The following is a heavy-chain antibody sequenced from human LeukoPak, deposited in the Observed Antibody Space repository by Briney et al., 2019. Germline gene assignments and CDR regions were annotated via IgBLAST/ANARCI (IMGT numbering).Heavy chain of an antibody. J-gene: IGHJ4*02. CDR1: GFTFSNAW. CDR3: TTAYDFWSGFYFDY. D-gene: IGHD3-3*01. Sequence: PGGSLRLSCAASGFTFSNAWMSWVRQAPGKGLEWVGRIKSKTDGGTTDYAAPVKGRFTISRDDSKNTLYLQMNSLKTEDTAVYYCTTAYDFWSGFYFDYWGQGTLVTVSS. CDR2: IKSKTDGGTT. V-gene: IGHV3-15*01.